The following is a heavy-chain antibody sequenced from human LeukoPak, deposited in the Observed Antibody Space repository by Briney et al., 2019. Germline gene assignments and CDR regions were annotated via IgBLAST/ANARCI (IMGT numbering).Heavy chain of an antibody. V-gene: IGHV3-30*04. CDR3: ARPSGSVTIFGVVDYFDY. CDR2: IAYDGSNE. J-gene: IGHJ4*02. Sequence: GGSLRLSCVVSGFNFNNYGMNWVRQAPGKGLDWGASIAYDGSNENYAESVKGRFTISRDNSKNTLYLQLSSLTAEDTAVYYCARPSGSVTIFGVVDYFDYWGQGSLVTVSS. D-gene: IGHD3-3*01. CDR1: GFNFNNYG.